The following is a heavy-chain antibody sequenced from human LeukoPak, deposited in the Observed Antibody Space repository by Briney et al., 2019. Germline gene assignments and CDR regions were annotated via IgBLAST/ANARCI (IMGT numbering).Heavy chain of an antibody. CDR3: ARDSHFDSMDV. V-gene: IGHV3-33*01. CDR1: GFTFSSYG. CDR2: ICYDGSNK. D-gene: IGHD3-9*01. Sequence: GGSLRLSCAASGFTFSSYGMHGVGQAPGKGLEGVAVICYDGSNKYYADSVKGRFTISRDNSKNTLYLQMNSLRAEDTAVYYCARDSHFDSMDVWGQGTTVTVSS. J-gene: IGHJ6*02.